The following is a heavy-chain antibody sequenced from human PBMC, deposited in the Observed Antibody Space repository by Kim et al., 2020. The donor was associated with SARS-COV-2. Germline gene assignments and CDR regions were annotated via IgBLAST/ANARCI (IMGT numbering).Heavy chain of an antibody. CDR2: IYYSGST. V-gene: IGHV4-39*01. J-gene: IGHJ4*02. Sequence: SETLSLTCTVSGGSISSSSYYWGWIRQPPGKGLEWIGSIYYSGSTYYNPPLKSRVTISVDTSKNQFSLKLSSVTAADTAVYYCARHIVVVVAAEDSYFDYWGQGTLVTVSS. CDR1: GGSISSSSYY. CDR3: ARHIVVVVAAEDSYFDY. D-gene: IGHD2-15*01.